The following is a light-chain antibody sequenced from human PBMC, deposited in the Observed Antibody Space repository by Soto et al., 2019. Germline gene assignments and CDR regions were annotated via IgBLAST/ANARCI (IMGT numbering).Light chain of an antibody. CDR2: GTS. CDR3: PQCGKSPLT. V-gene: IGKV3-20*01. Sequence: EIVLTQSPGTLSLSPGERATLSCRASQSVSSSYLAWYQHKPGQSPRLLIYGTSSRATGIPDRFSGSGSGTDFTLTIRRLKPEDFALYYCPQCGKSPLTFGQGTKVEIK. J-gene: IGKJ1*01. CDR1: QSVSSSY.